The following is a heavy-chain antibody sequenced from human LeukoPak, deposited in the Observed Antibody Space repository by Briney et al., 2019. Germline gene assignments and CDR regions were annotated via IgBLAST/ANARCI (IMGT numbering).Heavy chain of an antibody. J-gene: IGHJ4*02. V-gene: IGHV3-30*02. Sequence: GSLRLSCAASGFTFSSYGMHWVRQAPGKGLEWVAFIRYDGSNKYYADSVKGRFTISRDNSKNTLYLQMNSLRAEDTAVYYCAKAQGPYYGSGSPSSLDYWGQGTLVTVSS. CDR2: IRYDGSNK. D-gene: IGHD3-10*01. CDR1: GFTFSSYG. CDR3: AKAQGPYYGSGSPSSLDY.